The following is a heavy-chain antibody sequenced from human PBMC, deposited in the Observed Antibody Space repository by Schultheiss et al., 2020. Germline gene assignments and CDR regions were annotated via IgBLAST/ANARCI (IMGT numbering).Heavy chain of an antibody. CDR2: ISSSGSTI. CDR3: ARDQRYYDEGDY. Sequence: GESLKISCAASGFTFSDYYMSWIRQAPGKGLEWVSYISSSGSTIYYADSVKGRFTISRDNAKNSLYLQMNSLRDEDTAVYYCARDQRYYDEGDYWGQGTLVTVSS. J-gene: IGHJ4*02. D-gene: IGHD3-22*01. V-gene: IGHV3-11*04. CDR1: GFTFSDYY.